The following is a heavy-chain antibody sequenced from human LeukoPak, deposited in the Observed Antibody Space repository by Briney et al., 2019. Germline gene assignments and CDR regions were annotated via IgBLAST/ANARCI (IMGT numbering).Heavy chain of an antibody. Sequence: PRGSLRLACAASGFTFDDYAMHCVRQAPGKGLGRVSGISWNSGSIGYADSVKGRFTISRDNAKNSLYLQMNSLRAEDTALYYCAKGLAVADPYYFDYWGQGTLVTVSS. CDR1: GFTFDDYA. V-gene: IGHV3-9*01. D-gene: IGHD6-19*01. CDR3: AKGLAVADPYYFDY. J-gene: IGHJ4*02. CDR2: ISWNSGSI.